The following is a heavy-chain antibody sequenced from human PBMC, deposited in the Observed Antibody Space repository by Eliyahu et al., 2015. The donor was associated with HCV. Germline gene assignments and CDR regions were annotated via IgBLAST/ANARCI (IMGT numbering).Heavy chain of an antibody. CDR2: IYSGGST. V-gene: IGHV3-53*02. D-gene: IGHD3-3*01. CDR1: GFTVRSNY. J-gene: IGHJ6*02. Sequence: EVQLVETGGGLIQPGGSLRLSCAASGFTVRSNYMSWVXXAPGKGLEWVSVIYSGGSTYYADSVKGRFTISRDNSKNTLYLQMNSLRAEDTAVYYCARANGTGEYYDFWSGYWGFDYGMDVWGQGTTVTVSS. CDR3: ARANGTGEYYDFWSGYWGFDYGMDV.